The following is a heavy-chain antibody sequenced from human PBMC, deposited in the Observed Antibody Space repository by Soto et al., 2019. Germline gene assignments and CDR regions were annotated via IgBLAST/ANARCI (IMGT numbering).Heavy chain of an antibody. V-gene: IGHV3-30*03. CDR1: GFTFNNYG. CDR2: ISFDGRSE. Sequence: GGSLRLSCAASGFTFNNYGIHWVRQAPGKGLEWVALISFDGRSEYYGDSVKGRFTVSRDNFKNMLYLQMNNLGTEDTALYYCARDMRGYNYGPLDYWGQGVLVTVSS. CDR3: ARDMRGYNYGPLDY. J-gene: IGHJ4*02. D-gene: IGHD5-12*01.